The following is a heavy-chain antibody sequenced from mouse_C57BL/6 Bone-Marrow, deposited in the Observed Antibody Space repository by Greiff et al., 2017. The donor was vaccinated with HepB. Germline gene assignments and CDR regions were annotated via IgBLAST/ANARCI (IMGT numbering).Heavy chain of an antibody. CDR1: GYTFTSYW. V-gene: IGHV1-55*01. J-gene: IGHJ2*01. Sequence: QVQLKQPGAELVKPGASVKMSCKASGYTFTSYWITWVKQRPGQGLEWIGDIYPGSGSTNYNEKFKSKATMTVDTSSSTAYMQLSSLTSEDSAVYYCADYYGSSEFDYWGQGTTLTVSS. CDR3: ADYYGSSEFDY. D-gene: IGHD1-1*01. CDR2: IYPGSGST.